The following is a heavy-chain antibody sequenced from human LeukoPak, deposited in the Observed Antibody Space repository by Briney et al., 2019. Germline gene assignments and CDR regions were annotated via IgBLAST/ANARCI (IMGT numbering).Heavy chain of an antibody. CDR2: IYYSGST. CDR3: ARDSYDSSGYRKFDY. CDR1: GGSISSGGYY. D-gene: IGHD3-22*01. V-gene: IGHV4-31*02. Sequence: SQTLSLTWTVSGGSISSGGYYWSWIRQRPGKGLEWIGYIYYSGSTYYNPSLKSRVTISVDTSKNQFSLKLSSVTAADTAVYYCARDSYDSSGYRKFDYWGQGTLVTVSS. J-gene: IGHJ4*02.